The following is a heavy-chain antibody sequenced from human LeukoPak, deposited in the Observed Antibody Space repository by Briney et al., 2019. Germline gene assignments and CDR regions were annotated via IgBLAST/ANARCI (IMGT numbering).Heavy chain of an antibody. J-gene: IGHJ4*02. CDR3: ARVQGYYDFWSGYSRVGYFDY. CDR2: INTNTGNP. Sequence: ASVKVSCKASGYSFTTYGMNWVRQAPGQGLEWMGWINTNTGNPTYAQGFTGRFVFSLDTSVSTAYLQISSLKAEDTAVYYCARVQGYYDFWSGYSRVGYFDYWGQGTLVTVSS. D-gene: IGHD3-3*01. V-gene: IGHV7-4-1*02. CDR1: GYSFTTYG.